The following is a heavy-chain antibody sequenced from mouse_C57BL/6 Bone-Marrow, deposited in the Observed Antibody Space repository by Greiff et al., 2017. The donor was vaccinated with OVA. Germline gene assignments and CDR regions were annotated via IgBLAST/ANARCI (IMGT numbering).Heavy chain of an antibody. V-gene: IGHV14-4*01. J-gene: IGHJ2*01. CDR1: GFNIKDDY. D-gene: IGHD1-1*01. CDR2: IDPENGDT. CDR3: TTRYGSSPYYFDY. Sequence: EVQLVESGAELVRPGASVKLSCTASGFNIKDDYMHWVKQRPEQGLEWIGWIDPENGDTEYASKFQGKATITADTSSNTAYLQLSSLTSEDTAVYYCTTRYGSSPYYFDYWGQGTTLTVSS.